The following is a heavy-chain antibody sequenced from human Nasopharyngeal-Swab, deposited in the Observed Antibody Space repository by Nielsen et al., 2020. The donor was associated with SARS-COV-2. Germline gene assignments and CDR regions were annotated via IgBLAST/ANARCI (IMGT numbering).Heavy chain of an antibody. CDR3: ATPSPQGYDFWSGYGS. CDR1: GFTFSSYA. V-gene: IGHV3-30-3*01. J-gene: IGHJ4*02. Sequence: GESLKISCAASGFTFSSYAMHWVCQAPGKGLEWVAVISYDGSNKYYVDSVKGRFTISRDNSKNTLYLQMNSLRAEDTAVYYCATPSPQGYDFWSGYGSWGQGTLVTVSS. CDR2: ISYDGSNK. D-gene: IGHD3-3*01.